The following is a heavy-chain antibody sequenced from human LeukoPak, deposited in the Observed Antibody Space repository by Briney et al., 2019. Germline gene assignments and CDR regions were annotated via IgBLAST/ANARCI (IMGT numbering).Heavy chain of an antibody. Sequence: PSETLSLTCTVSGGSISSSSYYWGWIRQPPGKGLEWIGSIYYSGSTYYNLSLKSRVTISVDTSKNQFSLKLSSVTAADTAVYYCASEPAVDRYFDWFGAYTETKVNFDYWGQGTLVTVSS. CDR3: ASEPAVDRYFDWFGAYTETKVNFDY. V-gene: IGHV4-39*07. D-gene: IGHD3-9*01. J-gene: IGHJ4*02. CDR1: GGSISSSSYY. CDR2: IYYSGST.